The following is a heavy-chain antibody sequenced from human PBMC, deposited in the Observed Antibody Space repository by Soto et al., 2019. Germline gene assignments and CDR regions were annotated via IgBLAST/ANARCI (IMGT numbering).Heavy chain of an antibody. CDR3: AKPPSRYQLLYWFDP. CDR1: GFTFSSYA. CDR2: ISGSGGST. J-gene: IGHJ5*02. Sequence: GGSLRLSXAASGFTFSSYAMSWVRQAPGKGLEWVSAISGSGGSTYYADSVKGRFTISRDNSKNTLYLQMNSLRAEDTAVYSCAKPPSRYQLLYWFDPWGQGTLVTVSS. D-gene: IGHD2-2*01. V-gene: IGHV3-23*01.